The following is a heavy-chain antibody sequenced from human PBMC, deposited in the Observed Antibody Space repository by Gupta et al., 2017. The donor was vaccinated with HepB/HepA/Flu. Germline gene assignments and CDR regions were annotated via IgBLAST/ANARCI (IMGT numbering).Heavy chain of an antibody. J-gene: IGHJ5*02. CDR3: ARNYGGNSRMDA. CDR1: SGSITSHNW. V-gene: IGHV4-4*02. D-gene: IGHD4-23*01. CDR2: IYHSGST. Sequence: QVQLQESGPGLVRPSGTLSLTCAVSSGSITSHNWWSWVRQPPGKGLEWIGEIYHSGSTNYNPSLKSRVTIFVDKSKNQFSLKLTSVTAADTAVYYCARNYGGNSRMDAWGPGILVTVSS.